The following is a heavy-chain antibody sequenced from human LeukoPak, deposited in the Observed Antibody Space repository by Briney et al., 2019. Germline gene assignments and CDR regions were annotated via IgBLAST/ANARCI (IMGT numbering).Heavy chain of an antibody. D-gene: IGHD5-18*01. CDR1: GGSISSGDYY. J-gene: IGHJ4*02. CDR3: ARTSMTLFDY. Sequence: PSETLSLTCTVSGGSISSGDYYWSWIRQPPGKGLEWIGYIYYSGSTYYNPSLKSRVTISVDTSKNQFSLKPSSVTATDTAVYYCARTSMTLFDYWGQGTLVTVSS. CDR2: IYYSGST. V-gene: IGHV4-30-4*08.